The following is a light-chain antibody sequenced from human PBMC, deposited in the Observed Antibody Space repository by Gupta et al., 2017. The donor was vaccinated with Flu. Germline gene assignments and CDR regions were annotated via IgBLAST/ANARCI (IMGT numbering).Light chain of an antibody. CDR3: QQSNSFPGT. CDR1: QPISNW. J-gene: IGKJ1*01. CDR2: TAS. V-gene: IGKV1-12*01. Sequence: SSGSASVGDRVTSTCRASQPISNWLAWYQQKPGNAPKVLVHTASILHGGVPSRFSGTSSGTEFTLTISNLQPEDFAIYYCQQSNSFPGTIGQGTRVDIK.